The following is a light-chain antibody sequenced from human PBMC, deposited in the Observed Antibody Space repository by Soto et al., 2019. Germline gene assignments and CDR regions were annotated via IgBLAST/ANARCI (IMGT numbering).Light chain of an antibody. V-gene: IGLV2-14*01. CDR1: SSDVGGYNY. Sequence: QSALTQPASVSGSPGQSITISCTGTSSDVGGYNYVSWYQQHPGKAPKLMIYEVSNRPSGVSNRFSGSKSGNTASLTISGIQAEEEADYYSSSYTSGSPYVVFGGGTQLTVL. CDR3: SSYTSGSPYVV. CDR2: EVS. J-gene: IGLJ2*01.